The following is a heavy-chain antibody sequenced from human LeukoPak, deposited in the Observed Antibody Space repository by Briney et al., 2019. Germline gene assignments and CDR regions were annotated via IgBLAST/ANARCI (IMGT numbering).Heavy chain of an antibody. CDR1: GFTFSSYA. Sequence: GGSLRLSCAVTGFTFSSYAMSWVRQAPGKGLEWVANINQDGAEKYYVDSVKGRFTISRDNAKNSLDLQMNSLRADDTAVYYCARYYGSYPSFDYWGQGTLVTVSS. D-gene: IGHD1-26*01. CDR2: INQDGAEK. CDR3: ARYYGSYPSFDY. J-gene: IGHJ4*02. V-gene: IGHV3-7*01.